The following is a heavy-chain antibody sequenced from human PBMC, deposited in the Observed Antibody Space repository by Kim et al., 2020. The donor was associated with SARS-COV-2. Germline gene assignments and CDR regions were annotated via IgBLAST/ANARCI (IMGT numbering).Heavy chain of an antibody. CDR3: AREYTHTVLDY. D-gene: IGHD2-2*02. CDR2: TYYRSNWYN. CDR1: GDSVSSNRAA. V-gene: IGHV6-1*01. Sequence: SQTLSLTCAISGDSVSSNRAAWNWLRQSPSRGLEWLGRTYYRSNWYNDYAVSVKSRITINPDTSKNQFSLQLNSVTPEDTALYYCAREYTHTVLDYWGQGTLVTVSS. J-gene: IGHJ4*02.